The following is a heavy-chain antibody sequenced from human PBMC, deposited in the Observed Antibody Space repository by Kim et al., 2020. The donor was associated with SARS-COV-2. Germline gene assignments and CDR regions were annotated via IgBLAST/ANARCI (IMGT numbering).Heavy chain of an antibody. V-gene: IGHV3-21*01. CDR3: ARARNDDILTGNDAFDI. J-gene: IGHJ3*02. CDR2: ISSSSSYI. Sequence: GGSLRLSCAASGFTFSSYSMNWVRQAPGKGLEWVSSISSSSSYIYYADSVKGRFTISRDNAKNSLYLQMNSLRAEDTAVYYCARARNDDILTGNDAFDIWGQGTMVTVSS. D-gene: IGHD3-9*01. CDR1: GFTFSSYS.